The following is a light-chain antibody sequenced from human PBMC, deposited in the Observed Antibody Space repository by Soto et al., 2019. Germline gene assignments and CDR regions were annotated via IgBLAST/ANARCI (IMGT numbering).Light chain of an antibody. Sequence: EIVLTQSPGTMYLSPGERATLSCRASQSVSSSYLDWYQPKPGQAPRLLLYGASSRATGIQDRFSGIGSGTDFTLTIRILEPEDFAVYYCQQYGSSTPYTFGQGTKLEIK. J-gene: IGKJ2*01. V-gene: IGKV3-20*01. CDR3: QQYGSSTPYT. CDR2: GAS. CDR1: QSVSSSY.